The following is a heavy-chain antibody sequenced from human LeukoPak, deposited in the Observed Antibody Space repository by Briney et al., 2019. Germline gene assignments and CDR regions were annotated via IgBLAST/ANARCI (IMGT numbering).Heavy chain of an antibody. J-gene: IGHJ5*02. Sequence: SETLSLTCAVYGGSFSGYYWSWIRQPPGKGLEWIGYIYYSGSTYYNPSLKSRVTISVDTSKNQFSLKLSSVTAADTAVYYCARDHSTVTTDWFDPWGQGTLVTVSS. D-gene: IGHD4-11*01. CDR1: GGSFSGYY. V-gene: IGHV4-30-4*08. CDR2: IYYSGST. CDR3: ARDHSTVTTDWFDP.